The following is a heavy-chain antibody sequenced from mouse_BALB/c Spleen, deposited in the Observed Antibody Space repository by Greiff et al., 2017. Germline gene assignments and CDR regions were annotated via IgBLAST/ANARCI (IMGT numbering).Heavy chain of an antibody. CDR1: GYSITSDYA. CDR3: ARGVLGRAWFAY. D-gene: IGHD4-1*01. Sequence: VQLQQSGPGLVKPSQSLSLTCTVTGYSITSDYAWNWIRQFPGNKLEWMGYISYSGSTSYNPSLKSRISITRDTSKNQFFLQLNSVTTEDTATYYCARGVLGRAWFAYWGQGTLVTVSA. CDR2: ISYSGST. J-gene: IGHJ3*01. V-gene: IGHV3-2*02.